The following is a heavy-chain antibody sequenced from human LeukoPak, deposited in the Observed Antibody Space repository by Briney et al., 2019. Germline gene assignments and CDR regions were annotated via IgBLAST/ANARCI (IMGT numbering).Heavy chain of an antibody. CDR1: GGSISSGSYY. D-gene: IGHD3-3*01. CDR3: ASTYYDFWSGYVEGDAFDI. V-gene: IGHV4-61*02. Sequence: SQTLSLTRTVSGGSISSGSYYWSWIRQPAGKGLEWIGRIYTSGSTNYDPSLKSRVTISVDTSKNQFSLKLSSVTAADTAVYYCASTYYDFWSGYVEGDAFDIWGRGTMVTVSS. CDR2: IYTSGST. J-gene: IGHJ3*02.